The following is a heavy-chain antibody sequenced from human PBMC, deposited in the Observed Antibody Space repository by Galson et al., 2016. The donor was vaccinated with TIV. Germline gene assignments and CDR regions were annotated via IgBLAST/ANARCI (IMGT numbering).Heavy chain of an antibody. CDR2: IIPILGIA. Sequence: SCKASGGTFSTYAISWVRQAPGQGLEWMGRIIPILGIANYAEKIQGRATITADKSTSTAYMELSSLRSDDTAVYYCARGTEVGATAYWYFDLWGRGTLVTVSS. D-gene: IGHD1-26*01. CDR3: ARGTEVGATAYWYFDL. V-gene: IGHV1-69*04. J-gene: IGHJ2*01. CDR1: GGTFSTYA.